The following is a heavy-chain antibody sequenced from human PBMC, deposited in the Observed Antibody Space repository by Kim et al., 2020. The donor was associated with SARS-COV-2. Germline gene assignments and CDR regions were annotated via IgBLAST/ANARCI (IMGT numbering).Heavy chain of an antibody. J-gene: IGHJ4*02. V-gene: IGHV4-34*01. CDR3: ARVPKGSGYCSSTSCYGVY. Sequence: SETLSLTCAVYGGSFSGYYWSWIRQPPGKGLEWIGEINHSGSTNYNPSLKSRVTISVDTSKNQFSLKLSSVTAADTAVYYCARVPKGSGYCSSTSCYGVYWGQGTLVTVSS. CDR2: INHSGST. D-gene: IGHD2-2*03. CDR1: GGSFSGYY.